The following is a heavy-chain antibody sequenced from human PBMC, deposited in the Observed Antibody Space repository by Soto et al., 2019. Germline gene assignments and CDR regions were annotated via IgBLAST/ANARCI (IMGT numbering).Heavy chain of an antibody. CDR3: ARGSGTVTNDAFDI. CDR2: ISSSSSYI. CDR1: GFTFISYS. V-gene: IGHV3-21*01. Sequence: PGGSLSLSCAASGFTFISYSMNWVRQAPGKGLEWVSSISSSSSYIYYADSVKGRFTISRDNAKNSLYLQMNSLRAEDTAVYYCARGSGTVTNDAFDIWGQGTMVTVSS. D-gene: IGHD4-17*01. J-gene: IGHJ3*02.